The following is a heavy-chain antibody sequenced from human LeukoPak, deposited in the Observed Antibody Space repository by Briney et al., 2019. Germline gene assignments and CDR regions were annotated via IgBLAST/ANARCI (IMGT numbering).Heavy chain of an antibody. CDR1: GFNFDSYW. D-gene: IGHD3-22*01. J-gene: IGHJ4*02. CDR2: IKQDGRAK. Sequence: GGSLRLSCAASGFNFDSYWMSWVHQAPGKGLEWVANIKQDGRAKYYVGSVKGRFTISRDNAKSSLYLQMNSLRVEDTAVYYCATSYASSGNDWGQGTPVTVSS. V-gene: IGHV3-7*01. CDR3: ATSYASSGND.